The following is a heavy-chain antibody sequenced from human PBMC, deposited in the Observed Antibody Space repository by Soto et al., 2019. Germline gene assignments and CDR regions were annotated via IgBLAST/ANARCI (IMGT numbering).Heavy chain of an antibody. CDR1: GFTFSNYA. Sequence: EVQLLESGGGLVQPGGSLRLSCAASGFTFSNYAKTWVRQAPGKGLEWVSTISGSGGSTYYADSVKGRFTISRDNAKNTIYLQMNSLRVEDTAVYYCAGSPWGEAAYYFDYWGQGTLVTVSS. CDR3: AGSPWGEAAYYFDY. J-gene: IGHJ4*02. CDR2: ISGSGGST. V-gene: IGHV3-23*01. D-gene: IGHD3-16*01.